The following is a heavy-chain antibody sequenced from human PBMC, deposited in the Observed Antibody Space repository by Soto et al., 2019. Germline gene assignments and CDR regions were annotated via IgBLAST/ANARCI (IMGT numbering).Heavy chain of an antibody. CDR2: IMPVFSTP. CDR1: GGTFRTSA. D-gene: IGHD3-3*02. V-gene: IGHV1-69*12. Sequence: QVQLVQSGAEVKKPGSSVKVSCKTSGGTFRTSAISWVRQAPGQGLEWMGGIMPVFSTPDYAQKFQGRVTITADEATGTAYMELSSLRSEDTAVYYCARDKDRKQLGGNYHYIMDVWGQGTTVTVSS. CDR3: ARDKDRKQLGGNYHYIMDV. J-gene: IGHJ6*01.